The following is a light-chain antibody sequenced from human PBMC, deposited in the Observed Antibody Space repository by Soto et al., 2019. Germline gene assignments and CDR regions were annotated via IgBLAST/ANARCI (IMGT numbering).Light chain of an antibody. Sequence: QSALTQPASVSGSPGLSIAISCTGTSRDVGGYNSVSWYQQQPGKVPKLMIYDVSNRPSGVSIRFSGSKSGNTASLTISGLQAEDEGDYYCSSYTTGGSYVFGTGTKLTVL. CDR2: DVS. J-gene: IGLJ1*01. CDR3: SSYTTGGSYV. V-gene: IGLV2-14*01. CDR1: SRDVGGYNS.